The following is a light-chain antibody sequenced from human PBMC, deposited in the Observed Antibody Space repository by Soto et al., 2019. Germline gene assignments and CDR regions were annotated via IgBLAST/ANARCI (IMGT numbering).Light chain of an antibody. Sequence: QSALTQPPSASGSPGQSVTISCTGTSSDIGGYNYVSWYQQHPGKAPKLMIYEVTKRPSGVPDRFSGSRSGNTASLTVSGLQAEDEACYYCSSYSGSNNLYVFGTGTKLTVL. CDR1: SSDIGGYNY. J-gene: IGLJ1*01. CDR3: SSYSGSNNLYV. CDR2: EVT. V-gene: IGLV2-8*01.